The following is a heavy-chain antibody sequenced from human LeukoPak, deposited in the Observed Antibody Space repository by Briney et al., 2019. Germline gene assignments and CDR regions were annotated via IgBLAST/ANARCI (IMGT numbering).Heavy chain of an antibody. J-gene: IGHJ6*02. V-gene: IGHV4-31*11. Sequence: PSETLSLTCAVYGGSFSGYYWSWIRQHPGKGLEWIGYIYYSGSTYYNPSLKSRVTISVDTSKNQFSLKLSSVTAADTAVYYCARERGIAARPGDYGMDVWGQGTTVTVSS. CDR2: IYYSGST. CDR1: GGSFSGYY. CDR3: ARERGIAARPGDYGMDV. D-gene: IGHD6-6*01.